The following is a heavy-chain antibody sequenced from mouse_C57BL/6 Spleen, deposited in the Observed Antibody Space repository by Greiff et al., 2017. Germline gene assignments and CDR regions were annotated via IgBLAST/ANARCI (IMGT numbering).Heavy chain of an antibody. CDR2: ISYDGSN. J-gene: IGHJ3*01. Sequence: EVKLQESGPGLVKPSQSLSLTCSVTGYSITSGYYWNWIRQFPGNKLEWMGYISYDGSNNYNPSLKNRISITRDTSKNQFFLKLNSVTTEDTATYYCARVDSNYVAWFAYWGQGTLVTVSA. CDR3: ARVDSNYVAWFAY. V-gene: IGHV3-6*01. CDR1: GYSITSGYY. D-gene: IGHD2-5*01.